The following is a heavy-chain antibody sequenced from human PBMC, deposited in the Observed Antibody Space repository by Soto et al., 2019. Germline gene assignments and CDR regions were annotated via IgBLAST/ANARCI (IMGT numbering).Heavy chain of an antibody. CDR1: GGSFSGYY. CDR3: ARHLDYDFWSGYSNWFDF. CDR2: INHSGSP. Sequence: PSETLSLTCAVYGGSFSGYYWSWIRQPPGKGLEWIGEINHSGSPNYNPSLKSRVTISVDTSKNQFSLKLSSVTAADTAVYYCARHLDYDFWSGYSNWFDFWGPGTLVTVSS. J-gene: IGHJ5*01. D-gene: IGHD3-3*01. V-gene: IGHV4-34*01.